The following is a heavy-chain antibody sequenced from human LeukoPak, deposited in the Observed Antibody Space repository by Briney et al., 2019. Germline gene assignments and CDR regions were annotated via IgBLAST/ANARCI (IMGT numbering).Heavy chain of an antibody. Sequence: GGSLRLSCAASGFTFSSYAMSWVRQAPGKGLEWVSTISGSGGSTYYADSVKGRFTISSDNSKNTLYLQMNSLRVEDTAVYYCAKAGEAVTGPFDYWGQGTLVTVSS. D-gene: IGHD4-11*01. CDR1: GFTFSSYA. CDR3: AKAGEAVTGPFDY. J-gene: IGHJ4*02. CDR2: ISGSGGST. V-gene: IGHV3-23*01.